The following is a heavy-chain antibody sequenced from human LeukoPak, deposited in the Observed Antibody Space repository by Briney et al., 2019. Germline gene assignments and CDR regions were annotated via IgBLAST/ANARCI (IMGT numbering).Heavy chain of an antibody. J-gene: IGHJ6*03. CDR3: VRRTDYYMDV. Sequence: GESLQISGQGSGYTFISYWIGWARQMPGKGLEWMGIIYPGDSDTRYSPSFQGQVTISADKSINTAYLKWSSLKALDTAMYYCVRRTDYYMDVWGKGTTVTVSS. V-gene: IGHV5-51*01. CDR2: IYPGDSDT. CDR1: GYTFISYW.